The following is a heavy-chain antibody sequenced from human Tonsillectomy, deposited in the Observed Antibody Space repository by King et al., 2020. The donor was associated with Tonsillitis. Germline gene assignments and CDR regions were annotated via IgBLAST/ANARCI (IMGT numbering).Heavy chain of an antibody. CDR3: AREGGIVATILGFLHFDY. D-gene: IGHD5-12*01. CDR1: GFTFSSYA. Sequence: VQLVESGGGVVQPGRSLRLSCAASGFTFSSYAMHWVRQAPGKGLEWVAVISYDGSNKYYADSVKGRFTISRDNSKNTLYLQVNSLIVEDTAVYYCAREGGIVATILGFLHFDYWGQGTLVTVSS. CDR2: ISYDGSNK. J-gene: IGHJ4*02. V-gene: IGHV3-30-3*01.